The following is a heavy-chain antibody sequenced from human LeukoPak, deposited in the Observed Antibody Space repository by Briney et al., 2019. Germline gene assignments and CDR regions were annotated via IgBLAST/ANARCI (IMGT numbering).Heavy chain of an antibody. V-gene: IGHV1-8*01. CDR2: MNPSSGNT. CDR1: GYTFTSYD. D-gene: IGHD2-2*01. Sequence: ASVKVSCKASGYTFTSYDINWVRQATGQGLEWMGWMNPSSGNTGYAQKFQGRVTMTRNTSISTAYMELSSLRSEDTAVYYCARSRVVPAAIHRANWFDPWGQGTLVTVSS. CDR3: ARSRVVPAAIHRANWFDP. J-gene: IGHJ5*02.